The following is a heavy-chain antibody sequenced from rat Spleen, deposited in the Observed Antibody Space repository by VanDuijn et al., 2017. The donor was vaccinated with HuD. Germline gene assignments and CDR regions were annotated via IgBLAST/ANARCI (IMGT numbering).Heavy chain of an antibody. V-gene: IGHV5-29*01. J-gene: IGHJ2*01. D-gene: IGHD1-9*01. Sequence: EVQLVESGGGLVQPGRSLKLSCAASGFTFSDYGMAWVRQAPTKGLEWVATISYGDSSGHSITYYRDSVKGRFTISRDNAKSTLSLQMDSLRSEDTAIYYCATRHYGYTDYFDYWGQGVMVTVSS. CDR3: ATRHYGYTDYFDY. CDR2: ISYGDSSGHSIT. CDR1: GFTFSDYG.